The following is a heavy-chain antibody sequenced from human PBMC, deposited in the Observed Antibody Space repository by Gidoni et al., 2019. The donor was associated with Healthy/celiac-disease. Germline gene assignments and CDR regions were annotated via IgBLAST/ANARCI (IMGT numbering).Heavy chain of an antibody. V-gene: IGHV3-9*01. J-gene: IGHJ4*02. CDR1: GFTFDDYA. Sequence: EVQLVESGGGLVQPGRSLRLSCAASGFTFDDYAMHWVRQAPGKGLEWVSGISWNSGSIGYADSVKGRFTISRDNAKNSLYLQMNSLRAEDTALYYCAKARAWELPHYFDYWGQGTLVTVSS. CDR2: ISWNSGSI. D-gene: IGHD1-26*01. CDR3: AKARAWELPHYFDY.